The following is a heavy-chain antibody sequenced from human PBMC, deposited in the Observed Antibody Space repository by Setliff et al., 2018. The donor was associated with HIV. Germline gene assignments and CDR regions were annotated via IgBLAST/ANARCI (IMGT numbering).Heavy chain of an antibody. CDR2: IWSDGSNK. CDR1: GFIFSDFG. Sequence: GGSLRLSCAASGFIFSDFGMHWVRQAPGKGLEWVAIIWSDGSNKYYADSVKGRFTITRDNSKNTLSLQMNCLRSEDTAVYYCVRASYSSSWYNIRPFDNWGQGTPVTVSS. J-gene: IGHJ4*02. D-gene: IGHD6-13*01. CDR3: VRASYSSSWYNIRPFDN. V-gene: IGHV3-33*01.